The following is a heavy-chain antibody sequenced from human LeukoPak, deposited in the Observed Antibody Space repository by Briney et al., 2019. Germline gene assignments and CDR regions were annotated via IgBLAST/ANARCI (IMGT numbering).Heavy chain of an antibody. D-gene: IGHD3-22*01. V-gene: IGHV3-23*01. CDR2: ISASGDNT. CDR3: ASGGGYGDNDY. CDR1: GFTFSSYA. Sequence: GGSLRLSCAASGFTFSSYAMSWVRQAPGKGLEWVSDISASGDNTYYADSAKGRFTISRDNSKSTLYMQMNSLRAEDTAVYYRASGGGYGDNDYWGQGTLVTVSS. J-gene: IGHJ4*02.